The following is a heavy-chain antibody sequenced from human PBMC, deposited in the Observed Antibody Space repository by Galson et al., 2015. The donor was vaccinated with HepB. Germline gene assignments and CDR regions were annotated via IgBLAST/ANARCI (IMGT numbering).Heavy chain of an antibody. CDR3: ASLSWTYYYGMDV. CDR2: INHSGST. Sequence: ETLSLTCAVYGGSFSGYYWSWIRQPPGKGLEWIGEINHSGSTNYNPSLKSRVTISVDTSKNQFSLKLSSVTAADTAVYYCASLSWTYYYGMDVWGQGTTVTVSS. V-gene: IGHV4-34*01. CDR1: GGSFSGYY. D-gene: IGHD3/OR15-3a*01. J-gene: IGHJ6*02.